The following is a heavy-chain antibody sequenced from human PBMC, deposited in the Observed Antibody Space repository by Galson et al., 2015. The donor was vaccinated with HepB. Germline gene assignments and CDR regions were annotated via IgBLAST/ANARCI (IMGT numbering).Heavy chain of an antibody. CDR1: GFTFGDYA. V-gene: IGHV3-49*04. Sequence: SLRLSCAASGFTFGDYAMSWVRQAPGKGLEWVGFIRSKAYGGTTEYAASVKGRFTISRDDSKSIAYLQMNSLKTEDTAVYYCTRDTLSHVVVVAPSYGMDVWGQGTTVTVSS. CDR2: IRSKAYGGTT. J-gene: IGHJ6*02. CDR3: TRDTLSHVVVVAPSYGMDV. D-gene: IGHD2-15*01.